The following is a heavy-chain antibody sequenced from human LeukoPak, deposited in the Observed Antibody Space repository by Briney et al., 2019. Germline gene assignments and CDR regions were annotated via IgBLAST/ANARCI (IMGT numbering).Heavy chain of an antibody. CDR2: ISDNEGRA. D-gene: IGHD5-18*01. CDR1: GFPFNSFP. V-gene: IGHV3-23*01. J-gene: IGHJ4*02. Sequence: PGGPLSSPFAAPGFPFNSFPLSWAGQAQGRGLEWVSGISDNEGRAYHTDSVKGRFTISRDNTKNTVYLQMHNLRADDTAVYFCARHDSFIPYWGQGTLVTVSS. CDR3: ARHDSFIPY.